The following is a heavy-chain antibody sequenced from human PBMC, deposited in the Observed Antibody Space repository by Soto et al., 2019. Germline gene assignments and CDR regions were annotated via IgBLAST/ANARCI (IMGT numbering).Heavy chain of an antibody. V-gene: IGHV1-3*01. CDR2: INAGNGNT. D-gene: IGHD3-10*01. J-gene: IGHJ4*02. Sequence: GASVKVSCKASGYAFTSYAMHWVRQAPGQRLEWMGWINAGNGNTKYSQKFQGRVTITRDTSASTAYMELSSLRSEDTAVYYCARIDSLLWFGELIDYWGQGTLVTVSS. CDR3: ARIDSLLWFGELIDY. CDR1: GYAFTSYA.